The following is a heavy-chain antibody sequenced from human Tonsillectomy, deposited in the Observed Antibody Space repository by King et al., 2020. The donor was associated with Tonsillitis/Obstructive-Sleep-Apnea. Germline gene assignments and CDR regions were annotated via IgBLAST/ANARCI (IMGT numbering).Heavy chain of an antibody. CDR2: INPNSGGT. D-gene: IGHD3-16*01. J-gene: IGHJ3*02. Sequence: QLVQSGAEVKKPGASVKVSCKASGYTFTGYYMHWVRQAPGQGLEWMGWINPNSGGTNYAQKFQGRVTMTRDTSISTAYMELSRLRSDDTAVYYCARGRFGEDYGNDAFDIWGQGTMVTVSS. V-gene: IGHV1-2*02. CDR1: GYTFTGYY. CDR3: ARGRFGEDYGNDAFDI.